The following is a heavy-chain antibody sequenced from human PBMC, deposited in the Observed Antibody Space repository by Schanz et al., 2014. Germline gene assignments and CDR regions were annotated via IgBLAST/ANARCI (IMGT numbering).Heavy chain of an antibody. CDR2: MNPNSGKT. V-gene: IGHV1-8*01. J-gene: IGHJ3*01. D-gene: IGHD6-19*01. CDR1: GYTFTSYD. Sequence: QVQLVQSGSEVQKPGASLRVSCKTSGYTFTSYDINWVRQATGQGLEWMGWMNPNSGKTGFAERFQGRLTMTRTTSISTAYMELNILMSEDTAMYYCATSLIAVANAFDLWGQGTLVTVSS. CDR3: ATSLIAVANAFDL.